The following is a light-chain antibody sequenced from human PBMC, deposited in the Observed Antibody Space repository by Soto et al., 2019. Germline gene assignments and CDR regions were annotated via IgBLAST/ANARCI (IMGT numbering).Light chain of an antibody. CDR2: YDS. J-gene: IGLJ2*01. V-gene: IGLV3-21*04. Sequence: SYELTQPPSVSVAPGKTARITCGGNNIGSKSVHWYQQKPGQAPVLVIYYDSDRPSGIPERFSGSNSGNTATLTISRVEAGDEAYYYCQVWDSSSDHVAFGGGTKVTVL. CDR1: NIGSKS. CDR3: QVWDSSSDHVA.